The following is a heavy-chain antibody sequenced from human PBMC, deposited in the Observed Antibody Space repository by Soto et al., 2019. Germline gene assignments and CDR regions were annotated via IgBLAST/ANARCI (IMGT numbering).Heavy chain of an antibody. Sequence: AASVKVSCKASGYTFTSYGISWVRQAPGQGLEWMGWISAYNGNTNYAQKLQGRVTMTTDTSTSTAYMELRSLRSDDTAVYYCARGGDYYDSSGENWFDPWGQGTLVTVSS. D-gene: IGHD3-22*01. CDR2: ISAYNGNT. CDR3: ARGGDYYDSSGENWFDP. J-gene: IGHJ5*02. CDR1: GYTFTSYG. V-gene: IGHV1-18*01.